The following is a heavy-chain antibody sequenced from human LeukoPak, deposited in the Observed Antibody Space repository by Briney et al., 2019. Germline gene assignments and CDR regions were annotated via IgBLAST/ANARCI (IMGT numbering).Heavy chain of an antibody. D-gene: IGHD3-22*01. J-gene: IGHJ6*03. CDR3: ARASIYYDSSGYTYYYYMDV. V-gene: IGHV4-34*01. CDR1: GGSFSGYY. Sequence: KPSETLSLTCAVYGGSFSGYYWSWIRQPPGKGLEWIGEINHSGSTNYNPSLKSRVTISVDTSKNQFSLKLSSVTAADTAVYYCARASIYYDSSGYTYYYYMDVWGKGTTVTVSS. CDR2: INHSGST.